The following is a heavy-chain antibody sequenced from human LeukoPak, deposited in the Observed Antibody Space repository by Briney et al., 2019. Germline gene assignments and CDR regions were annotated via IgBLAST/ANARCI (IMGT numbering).Heavy chain of an antibody. CDR2: IYSSGRT. V-gene: IGHV4-4*07. Sequence: PSETLSLTCTVSGGSISNSFWSWIRQPAGKGLEWIGRIYSSGRTNYNPSLKSRVTISVDTSEKHFSLKLTSVTAADTAVYYCFSGYDRAFDYFGMDVWGQGTAVIVSS. CDR3: FSGYDRAFDYFGMDV. CDR1: GGSISNSF. J-gene: IGHJ6*02. D-gene: IGHD5-12*01.